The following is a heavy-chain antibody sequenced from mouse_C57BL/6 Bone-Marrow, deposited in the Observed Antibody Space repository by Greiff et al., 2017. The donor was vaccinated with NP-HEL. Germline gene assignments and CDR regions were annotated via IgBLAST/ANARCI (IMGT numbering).Heavy chain of an antibody. Sequence: VQLQQPGAELVRPGTSVKLSCKASGYTFTSYWMHWVKQRPGQGLEWIGVIDPSDSYTNYNQKFKGKATLTVDTSSSTAYMQLSSLTSEDSAVYYCARDGLYAMDYWGQGTSVTVSS. V-gene: IGHV1-59*01. CDR1: GYTFTSYW. CDR2: IDPSDSYT. J-gene: IGHJ4*01. CDR3: ARDGLYAMDY. D-gene: IGHD1-1*01.